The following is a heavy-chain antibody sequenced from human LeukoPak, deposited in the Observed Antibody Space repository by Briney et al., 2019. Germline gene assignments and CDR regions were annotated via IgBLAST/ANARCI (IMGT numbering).Heavy chain of an antibody. D-gene: IGHD2-2*01. CDR3: AKALGYCSSTSCSGYSSSRSPIVY. J-gene: IGHJ4*02. CDR1: GFTFSSYG. CDR2: ISGSGGST. Sequence: GGSLRLSCAASGFTFSSYGVSWVRQAPGKGLEWVSAISGSGGSTYYADSVKGRFTISRDNSKNTLYLQMNSLRAEDTAVYYCAKALGYCSSTSCSGYSSSRSPIVYWGQGTLVTVSS. V-gene: IGHV3-23*01.